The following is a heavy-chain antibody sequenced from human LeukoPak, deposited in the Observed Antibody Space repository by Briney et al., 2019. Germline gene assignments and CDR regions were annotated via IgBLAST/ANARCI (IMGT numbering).Heavy chain of an antibody. CDR3: ARDYYGSGSYGNWFDP. J-gene: IGHJ5*02. D-gene: IGHD3-10*01. CDR2: INHSGST. CDR1: GGSFSGYY. Sequence: PSETLSLTCAVYGGSFSGYYWSWIRQPPGKGLEWIGEINHSGSTNYNPSLKSRVTISVDTSKNQFSLKLSSVTAADTAVYYCARDYYGSGSYGNWFDPWGRGTLVTVSS. V-gene: IGHV4-34*01.